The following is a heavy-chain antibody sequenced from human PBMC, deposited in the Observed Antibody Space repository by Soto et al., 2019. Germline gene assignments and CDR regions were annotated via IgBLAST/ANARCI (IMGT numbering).Heavy chain of an antibody. J-gene: IGHJ4*02. D-gene: IGHD6-6*01. CDR3: AREGSSSAGGDFDY. CDR2: INPSGGNT. Sequence: GASVKVSCKASGYTFTSYYMHWVRQAPGQGLEWMGIINPSGGNTSYAQKFQDRVTMTRDTSTSTVYMELSSVRAEDTGVYCCAREGSSSAGGDFDYWGQGTLVTVSS. V-gene: IGHV1-46*01. CDR1: GYTFTSYY.